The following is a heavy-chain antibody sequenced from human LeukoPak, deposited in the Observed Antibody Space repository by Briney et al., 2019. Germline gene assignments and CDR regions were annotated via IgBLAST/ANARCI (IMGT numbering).Heavy chain of an antibody. CDR2: IHYNGST. CDR1: GGSISSHY. Sequence: PSETLSLTCSVSGGSISSHYWNWIRQTSGKGLDWIGYIHYNGSTNYNPSLKSRITISIDTSNNQFSLKLSSVTAADTAVYYCAGFTQYYDFWSGAFDIWGQGTMVTVSS. CDR3: AGFTQYYDFWSGAFDI. J-gene: IGHJ3*02. V-gene: IGHV4-59*11. D-gene: IGHD3-3*01.